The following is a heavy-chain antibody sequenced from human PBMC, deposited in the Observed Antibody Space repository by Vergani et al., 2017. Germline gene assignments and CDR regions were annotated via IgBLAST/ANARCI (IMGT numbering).Heavy chain of an antibody. CDR3: ARDFGGEWYFDL. CDR1: GASIYSFY. Sequence: VLLQEPGPGLVRPSETLSLNCSVSGASIYSFYLSWIRQSPGKGLEWIGYVFRNGNVNYNPSFNFRVAIDTSNNELSLRVTSVTAADTAVYYCARDFGGEWYFDLWGRGATVTVSS. D-gene: IGHD4-23*01. CDR2: VFRNGNV. J-gene: IGHJ2*01. V-gene: IGHV4-4*08.